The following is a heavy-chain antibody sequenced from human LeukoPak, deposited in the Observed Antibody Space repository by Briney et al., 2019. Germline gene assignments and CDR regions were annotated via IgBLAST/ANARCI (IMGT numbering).Heavy chain of an antibody. CDR1: GFTFSSYS. Sequence: PGGSLRLSCAASGFTFSSYSVNWVRQAPGKGLEWVSYISSSSSTIYYADSVKGRFTISRDNAKNSLYLQMNSLRAEDTAVYYCAREKKIAAAGIYYYMDVWGKGTTVTVSS. CDR3: AREKKIAAAGIYYYMDV. D-gene: IGHD6-13*01. J-gene: IGHJ6*03. V-gene: IGHV3-48*01. CDR2: ISSSSSTI.